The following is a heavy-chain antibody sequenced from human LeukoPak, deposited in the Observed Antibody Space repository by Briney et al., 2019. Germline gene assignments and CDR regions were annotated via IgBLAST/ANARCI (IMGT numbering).Heavy chain of an antibody. Sequence: GKSLRLSCAASGFTFSSIAMHWVRQAPGKGLEWVAVISYDGSTTYYADSVKGRFTISRDNSKNTLYLQMNSLRAEDTAVYYCAKDRYSGLNTIDYWGQGTLVTVSS. CDR2: ISYDGSTT. V-gene: IGHV3-30-3*01. D-gene: IGHD6-13*01. CDR1: GFTFSSIA. CDR3: AKDRYSGLNTIDY. J-gene: IGHJ4*02.